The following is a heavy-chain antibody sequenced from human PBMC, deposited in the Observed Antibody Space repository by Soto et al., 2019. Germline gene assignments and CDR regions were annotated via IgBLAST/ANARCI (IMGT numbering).Heavy chain of an antibody. J-gene: IGHJ5*02. CDR3: ARVPDR. CDR1: GGSVSSGGYF. CDR2: ISYSGST. V-gene: IGHV4-61*03. D-gene: IGHD2-2*01. Sequence: SETLSLTCTVSGGSVSSGGYFWSWIRQPPGKGLEWIGYISYSGSTKYNPSLESRVTISVDTSNKNFSLKLASVTATDTAVYYCARVPDRWGQGTLVTVSS.